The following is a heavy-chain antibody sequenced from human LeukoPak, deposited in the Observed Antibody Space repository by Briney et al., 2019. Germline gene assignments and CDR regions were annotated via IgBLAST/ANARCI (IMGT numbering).Heavy chain of an antibody. CDR3: ATSSAPYSSSWYVWIDP. D-gene: IGHD6-13*01. V-gene: IGHV4-59*11. Sequence: SETLSLTCTVSGGSISSHSWCWVRHRPGKGLEWMGYIYYSGSTNHNLTINRHATISVDTSKNQFSLKLRSVTAADTAVYYCATSSAPYSSSWYVWIDPWGQGTLVTVSS. CDR2: IYYSGST. CDR1: GGSISSHS. J-gene: IGHJ5*02.